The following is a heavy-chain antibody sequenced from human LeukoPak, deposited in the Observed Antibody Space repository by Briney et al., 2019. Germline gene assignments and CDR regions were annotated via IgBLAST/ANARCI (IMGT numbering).Heavy chain of an antibody. CDR2: IWYDGSNK. CDR1: GFTFSSYG. Sequence: GGSLRLSCAASGFTFSSYGMPWVRQAPGKGLEWVAVIWYDGSNKYYADSVKGRFTISRDNSKNTLYLQMNSLRAEDTAVYYCVREATWGQWYFDHWGQGTPVTVSS. V-gene: IGHV3-33*01. CDR3: VREATWGQWYFDH. D-gene: IGHD6-19*01. J-gene: IGHJ4*02.